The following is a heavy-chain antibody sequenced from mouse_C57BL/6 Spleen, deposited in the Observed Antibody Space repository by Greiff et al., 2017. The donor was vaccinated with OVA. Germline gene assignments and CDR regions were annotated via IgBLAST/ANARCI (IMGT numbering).Heavy chain of an antibody. CDR2: IYPRSGNT. J-gene: IGHJ4*01. D-gene: IGHD2-5*01. V-gene: IGHV1-81*01. CDR3: ARRDSNYVNYAMDY. Sequence: LQESGAELARPGASVKLSCKASGYTFTSYGISWVKQRTGQGLEWIGEIYPRSGNTYYNEKFKGKATLTADKSSSTAYMELRSLTSEDSAVYFCARRDSNYVNYAMDYWGQGTSVTVSS. CDR1: GYTFTSYG.